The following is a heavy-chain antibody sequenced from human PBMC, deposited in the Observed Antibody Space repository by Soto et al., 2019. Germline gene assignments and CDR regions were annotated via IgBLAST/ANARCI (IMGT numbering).Heavy chain of an antibody. CDR1: DGSISSGGYY. Sequence: SETLSLTCIVSDGSISSGGYYWSWIRQHPGKGLEWIGYIYYSGSTYYNPSLKSRVTISVDTSKNQFSLKLSSVTAADTAVYYCARAPSPLPLRLWGQGTLVTVSS. V-gene: IGHV4-31*03. J-gene: IGHJ4*02. CDR2: IYYSGST. CDR3: ARAPSPLPLRL. D-gene: IGHD3-16*02.